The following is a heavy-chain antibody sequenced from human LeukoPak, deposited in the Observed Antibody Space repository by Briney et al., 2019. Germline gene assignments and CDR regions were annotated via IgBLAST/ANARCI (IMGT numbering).Heavy chain of an antibody. V-gene: IGHV4-34*01. J-gene: IGHJ3*02. CDR3: ASRNYGIAVAGTVAI. Sequence: SVTLSLTCAVYGGSFSGYYWSWIRQPPGKGLEWIGEINHSGSTNYNPSLKSRVTISVDTSKNQFSLKLSSVTAADTAVYYCASRNYGIAVAGTVAIWGQGTMVTVSS. CDR1: GGSFSGYY. D-gene: IGHD6-19*01. CDR2: INHSGST.